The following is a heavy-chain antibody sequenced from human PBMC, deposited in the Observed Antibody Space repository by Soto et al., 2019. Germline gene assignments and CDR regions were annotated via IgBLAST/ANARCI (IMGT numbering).Heavy chain of an antibody. Sequence: GKSLKISCKGSGYRFTSYWIGWVRQMPGIGLEWMGFIYPGDSDTRYSPSFQGQVTISADTSISTAYLQWSSLQASDTAMYYCARRIAVAGTWSAYFDTWGQERLVTVSS. J-gene: IGHJ4*02. CDR2: IYPGDSDT. V-gene: IGHV5-51*01. CDR1: GYRFTSYW. D-gene: IGHD6-19*01. CDR3: ARRIAVAGTWSAYFDT.